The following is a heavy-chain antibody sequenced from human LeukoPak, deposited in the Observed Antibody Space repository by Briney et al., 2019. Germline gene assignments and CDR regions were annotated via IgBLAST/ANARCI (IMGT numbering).Heavy chain of an antibody. CDR1: GGSIGSNY. CDR3: AKYGNSGWVIDN. J-gene: IGHJ4*02. D-gene: IGHD6-19*01. CDR2: IYYTGAT. Sequence: PSETLSLTCTVSGGSIGSNYGTWIRQPPGKGLEYIGCIYYTGATNYNPSLKSRVTISVDTSKNQFSLKMTSVTAADTAVYFCAKYGNSGWVIDNWGQGTLVTVSS. V-gene: IGHV4-59*08.